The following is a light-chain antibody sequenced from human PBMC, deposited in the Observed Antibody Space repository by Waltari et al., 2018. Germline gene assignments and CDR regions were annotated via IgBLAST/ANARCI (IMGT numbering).Light chain of an antibody. CDR2: GAS. CDR1: QSVSSK. Sequence: EILMTQSPATLSVSPGERATLSCRASQSVSSKLAWYQQKPGQAPRLLIYGASTRATGIPARFSGSGSGTEFTLSISSLQSEDFATYFCQQSYITPFTFGPGTKVDIK. CDR3: QQSYITPFT. V-gene: IGKV3-15*01. J-gene: IGKJ3*01.